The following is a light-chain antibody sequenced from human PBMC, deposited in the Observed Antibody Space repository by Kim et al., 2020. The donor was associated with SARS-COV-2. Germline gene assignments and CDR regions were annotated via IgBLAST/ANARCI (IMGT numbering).Light chain of an antibody. J-gene: IGKJ1*01. CDR1: QSINNW. CDR3: QQYDSYTS. V-gene: IGKV1-5*03. Sequence: DIQMTQSPSTLSASVGDRVTITCRASQSINNWVAWYQQKSGKAPKLLIYRASTLETGVPSRFSGSGSGTEFTLTIARVQPDGFATYYCQQYDSYTSFAQGTKVDIK. CDR2: RAS.